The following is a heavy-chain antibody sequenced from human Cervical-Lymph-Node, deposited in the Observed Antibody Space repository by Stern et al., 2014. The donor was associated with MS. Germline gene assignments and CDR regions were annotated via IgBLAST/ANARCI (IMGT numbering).Heavy chain of an antibody. CDR3: ARFEGTSVTGTH. V-gene: IGHV1-2*02. CDR1: GYIFSDYY. J-gene: IGHJ4*02. CDR2: INPNSGVT. D-gene: IGHD6-19*01. Sequence: QVQLVQSGAEVRMPGASVKVSCKASGYIFSDYYIHWVRQAPGQGLEWTGWINPNSGVTDSAQKFQGRVTMTLDTSTRTGNMELSRLTSDDTAVYYCARFEGTSVTGTHWGQGTLVTVSS.